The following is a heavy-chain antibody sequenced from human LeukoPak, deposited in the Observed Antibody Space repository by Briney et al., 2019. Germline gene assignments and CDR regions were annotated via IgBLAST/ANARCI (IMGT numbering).Heavy chain of an antibody. CDR1: GFTFSTYN. J-gene: IGHJ6*02. CDR2: ITDTGGV. V-gene: IGHV3-48*01. D-gene: IGHD3-16*01. CDR3: ARDVLIPGGTGSMDV. Sequence: GGSLRLSCAAAGFTFSTYNMNWVRQAPGKGLEWLSFITDTGGVQYADSVKGRFTISRDNAKKSLYLQMNSLRAEDTAVYYCARDVLIPGGTGSMDVWGQGTTVTVSS.